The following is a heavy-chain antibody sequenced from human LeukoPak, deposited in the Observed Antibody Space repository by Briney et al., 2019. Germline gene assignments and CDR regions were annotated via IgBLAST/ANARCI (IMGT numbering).Heavy chain of an antibody. V-gene: IGHV4-59*12. CDR1: GGSISSYY. CDR2: IYYSGST. D-gene: IGHD7-27*01. J-gene: IGHJ4*02. Sequence: PSETLSLTCTVSGGSISSYYWSWIRQPPGKGLEWIGYIYYSGSTNYNPSLKSRVTISVDTSKNQFSLKLSSVTAADTAVYYCAKAANWGSFDYWGQGTLVTVSS. CDR3: AKAANWGSFDY.